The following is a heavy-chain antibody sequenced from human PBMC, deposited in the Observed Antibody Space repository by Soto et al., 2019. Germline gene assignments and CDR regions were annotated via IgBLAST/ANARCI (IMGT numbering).Heavy chain of an antibody. CDR3: ARDREPDGIWTFDA. D-gene: IGHD3-9*01. J-gene: IGHJ4*02. V-gene: IGHV3-53*01. Sequence: GGSLRLSCAAFGFTLDKYTMGWVRQAPGKGLEWVAESFSSGGTQYADSVKGRFTISRDNSRNMVFLQMNGLRVEDTALYYCARDREPDGIWTFDARGQGAPVTVSS. CDR2: SFSSGGT. CDR1: GFTLDKYT.